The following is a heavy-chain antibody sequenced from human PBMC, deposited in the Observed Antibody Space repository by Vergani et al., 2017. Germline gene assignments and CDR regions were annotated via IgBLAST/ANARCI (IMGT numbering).Heavy chain of an antibody. V-gene: IGHV1-69*12. CDR2: IIPIFGTA. D-gene: IGHD1-26*01. CDR1: GGTFSSYA. J-gene: IGHJ5*02. Sequence: QVQLVQSGAEVKKPGSSVKVSCKASGGTFSSYAISWVRQAPGQGLEWMGGIIPIFGTANYAQKFQGRVTITADESTSTAYMELSSLRSEDTAVYYCASSATWDSDILYNWFDPWGQGTLVTVSS. CDR3: ASSATWDSDILYNWFDP.